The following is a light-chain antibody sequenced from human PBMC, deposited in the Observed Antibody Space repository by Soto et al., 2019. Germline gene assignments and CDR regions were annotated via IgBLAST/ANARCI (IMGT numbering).Light chain of an antibody. CDR3: HQYGGSTIT. J-gene: IGKJ5*01. CDR2: GTS. V-gene: IGKV3-20*01. CDR1: QSISSKF. Sequence: EIVLTQSPGTLSFSPGERATLSCGTSQSISSKFLAWYQQKPGQAPRLLIYGTSIRATGIPDRFSGSGSGTDFTLSISRLEPETFAVYYCHQYGGSTITFGQPTRLEIK.